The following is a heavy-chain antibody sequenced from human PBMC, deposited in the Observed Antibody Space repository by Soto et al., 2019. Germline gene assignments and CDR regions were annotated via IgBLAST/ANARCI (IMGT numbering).Heavy chain of an antibody. V-gene: IGHV3-30*18. D-gene: IGHD6-19*01. CDR1: GFTFSSYG. CDR3: AKRHSSGWSPFDY. Sequence: QVQLVESGGGVVQPGRSLRLSCAASGFTFSSYGMHWVRQAPGKGLEWVAVISYDGSNKYYADSVKGRFTISRDNSKNTLYLQMNSLRAEDTAVYYCAKRHSSGWSPFDYWGQGTLVTVSS. J-gene: IGHJ4*02. CDR2: ISYDGSNK.